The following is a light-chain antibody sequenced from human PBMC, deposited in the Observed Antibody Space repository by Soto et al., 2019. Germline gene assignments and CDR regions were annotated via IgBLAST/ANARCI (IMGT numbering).Light chain of an antibody. CDR3: QRYNST. CDR2: KAS. V-gene: IGKV1-5*03. J-gene: IGKJ1*01. CDR1: QSISSW. Sequence: DIQMTQSPSTLSASVVDRVTITCRASQSISSWLAWYQQKPGKAPKLLIYKASTLKSGVPSRFSGSGSGTEFTLTISSLQPDDFATYYCQRYNSTFGQGTKVDIK.